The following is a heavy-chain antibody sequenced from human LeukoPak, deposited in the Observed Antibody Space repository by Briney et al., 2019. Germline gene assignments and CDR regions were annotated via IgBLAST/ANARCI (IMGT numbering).Heavy chain of an antibody. Sequence: WASVKVSCKASGYTFTSYGISWVRQAPGQGLEWMGWISAYNGNTNYAQKLQGRVTMTTDTSTSTAYMELRSLRSDDTAVYYCARDGVGSTFYYYCYYMDVWGKGTTVTVSS. CDR3: ARDGVGSTFYYYCYYMDV. CDR2: ISAYNGNT. CDR1: GYTFTSYG. V-gene: IGHV1-18*01. D-gene: IGHD1-26*01. J-gene: IGHJ6*03.